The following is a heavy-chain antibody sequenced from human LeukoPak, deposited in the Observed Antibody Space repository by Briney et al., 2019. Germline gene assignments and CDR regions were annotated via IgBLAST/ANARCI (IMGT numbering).Heavy chain of an antibody. V-gene: IGHV3-48*03. CDR2: ISSSGGNT. Sequence: GGSLRLSCAASGLTFSNYEMNWVRQAPGKGLEWFSYISSSGGNTYYADSVKGRFTISRDNAKNSVYLQMNSLRVEDTAVDYCARGLLLQWGQGTLVTVFS. CDR1: GLTFSNYE. J-gene: IGHJ4*02. CDR3: ARGLLLQ. D-gene: IGHD2-21*02.